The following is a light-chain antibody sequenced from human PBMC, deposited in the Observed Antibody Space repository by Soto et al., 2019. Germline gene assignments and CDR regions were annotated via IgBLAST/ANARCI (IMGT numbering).Light chain of an antibody. J-gene: IGKJ1*01. CDR2: GAS. V-gene: IGKV3-11*01. CDR3: QQHSNWPPT. CDR1: QSVSTY. Sequence: EIEMTQSPSTLSLSPGERATLSCRASQSVSTYVAWYQQEPGQAPRLLIYGASTRATGIPARFSGSVSGTDFALTISSLQPEDFAVYYCQQHSNWPPTFGQGTKVDIK.